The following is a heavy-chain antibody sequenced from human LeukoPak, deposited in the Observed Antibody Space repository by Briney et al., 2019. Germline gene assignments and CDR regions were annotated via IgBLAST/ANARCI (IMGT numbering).Heavy chain of an antibody. V-gene: IGHV3-33*01. CDR1: GFTFSSYG. CDR2: IWYDGSNE. Sequence: PGRSLRLSCAASGFTFSSYGMHWVRQAPGKGLEWVAVIWYDGSNEYYADSVKGRFTISRDNSKNTLYLQMNSLRAEDTAVYYCARAVAVETSFDYWGQGTLVTVSS. J-gene: IGHJ4*02. D-gene: IGHD6-19*01. CDR3: ARAVAVETSFDY.